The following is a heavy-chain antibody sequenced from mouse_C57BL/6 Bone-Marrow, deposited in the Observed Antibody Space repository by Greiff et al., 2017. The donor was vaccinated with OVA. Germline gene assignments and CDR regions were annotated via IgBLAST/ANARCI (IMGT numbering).Heavy chain of an antibody. Sequence: EVMLVESGGGLVQPGGSLSLSCAASGFTFTDYYMSWVRQPPGKALEWLGFIRNKANGYTTEYSASVKGRFTISRDNSQSILYLQRNALRAEDSATYYCARSPSYGSSLAWFAYWGLGTLVTVSA. D-gene: IGHD1-1*01. V-gene: IGHV7-3*01. J-gene: IGHJ3*01. CDR1: GFTFTDYY. CDR3: ARSPSYGSSLAWFAY. CDR2: IRNKANGYTT.